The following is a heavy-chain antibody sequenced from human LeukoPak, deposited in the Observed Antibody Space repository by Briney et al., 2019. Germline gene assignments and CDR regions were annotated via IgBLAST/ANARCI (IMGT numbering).Heavy chain of an antibody. CDR3: ARDGTGYCSSTSCFIRSDFDY. CDR2: ISAYNGNT. J-gene: IGHJ4*02. Sequence: ASVKVSCKASGYTSTSYGISWVRQAPGQGLEWMGWISAYNGNTNYAQKLQGRVTMTTDTSTSTAYMELRSLRSDDTAVYYCARDGTGYCSSTSCFIRSDFDYWGQGTLVTVSS. V-gene: IGHV1-18*01. CDR1: GYTSTSYG. D-gene: IGHD2-2*01.